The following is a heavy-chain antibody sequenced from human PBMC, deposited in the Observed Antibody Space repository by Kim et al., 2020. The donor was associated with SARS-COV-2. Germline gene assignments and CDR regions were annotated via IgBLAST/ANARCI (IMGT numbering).Heavy chain of an antibody. Sequence: SSYIYYAGSVKGRFTLSRDNAKNSLYLQMNSLRAEDTAVYYCVRDYSMDVWGQGTTVTVSS. CDR2: SSYI. V-gene: IGHV3-21*01. CDR3: VRDYSMDV. J-gene: IGHJ6*02.